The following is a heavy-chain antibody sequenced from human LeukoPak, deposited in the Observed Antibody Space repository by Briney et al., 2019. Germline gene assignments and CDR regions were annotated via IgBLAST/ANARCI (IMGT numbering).Heavy chain of an antibody. V-gene: IGHV3-30*02. CDR3: AKDRGDVVVVAALNYYMDV. CDR2: IRYDGSNK. Sequence: PGGSLRLSCAASGFTVSNNYMSWVRQAPGKGLEWVAFIRYDGSNKYYADSVKGRFTISRDNSKNTLYLQMNSLRAEDTAVYYCAKDRGDVVVVAALNYYMDVWGKGTTVTISS. CDR1: GFTVSNNY. J-gene: IGHJ6*03. D-gene: IGHD2-15*01.